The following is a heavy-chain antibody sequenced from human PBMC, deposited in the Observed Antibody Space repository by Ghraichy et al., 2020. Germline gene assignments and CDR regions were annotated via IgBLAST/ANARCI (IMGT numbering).Heavy chain of an antibody. V-gene: IGHV4-59*08. D-gene: IGHD6-13*01. CDR2: IYYSGST. CDR3: AGHGAAAGTGLDY. Sequence: SETLSLTCTVSGGSISSYYWSWIRQPPGKGLEWIGYIYYSGSTNYNPSLKSRVTISVDTSKKQFSLKLSSVTAADTAVYYCAGHGAAAGTGLDYWGQGTLVTVSS. CDR1: GGSISSYY. J-gene: IGHJ4*02.